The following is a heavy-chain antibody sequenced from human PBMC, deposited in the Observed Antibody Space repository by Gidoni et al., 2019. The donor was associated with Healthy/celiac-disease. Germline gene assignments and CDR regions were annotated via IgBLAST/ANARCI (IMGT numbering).Heavy chain of an antibody. V-gene: IGHV4-4*09. CDR3: AVSGLSTPFDY. J-gene: IGHJ4*02. D-gene: IGHD6-19*01. Sequence: STNYNPSLKSRVTISVDTSKNQFSLKLSSVTAADTAVYYCAVSGLSTPFDYWGQGTLVTVSS. CDR2: ST.